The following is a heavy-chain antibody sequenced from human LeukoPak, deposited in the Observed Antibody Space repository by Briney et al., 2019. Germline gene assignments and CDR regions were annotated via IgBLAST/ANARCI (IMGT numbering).Heavy chain of an antibody. J-gene: IGHJ5*02. CDR1: GFTFSSYA. Sequence: GGSLRLSCAASGFTFSSYAMTWVRQAPGKGLEWVANIKQDGSEKYYVDSVKGRFTISRDNAKSSLYLQMNSLRAEDTAVFYCAREISSWYRTEGRFDPWGQGTLVTVSS. D-gene: IGHD6-13*01. V-gene: IGHV3-7*01. CDR2: IKQDGSEK. CDR3: AREISSWYRTEGRFDP.